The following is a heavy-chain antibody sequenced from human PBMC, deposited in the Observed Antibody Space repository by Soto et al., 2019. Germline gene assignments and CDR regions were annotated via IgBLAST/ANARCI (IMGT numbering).Heavy chain of an antibody. CDR2: ISGSGGST. CDR3: AKDPLHSSSWYDY. Sequence: PGGSLRLSCAASGFTFSSYAMSWVRQSPGKGLEWVSAISGSGGSTYYADSVKGRFTISRDNSKNTLYLQMNSLRAEDTAVYYCAKDPLHSSSWYDYWGQGTLVTVSS. J-gene: IGHJ4*02. D-gene: IGHD6-13*01. V-gene: IGHV3-23*01. CDR1: GFTFSSYA.